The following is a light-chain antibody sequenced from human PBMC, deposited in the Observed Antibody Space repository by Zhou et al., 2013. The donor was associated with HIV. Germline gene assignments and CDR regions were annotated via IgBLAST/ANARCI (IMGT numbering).Light chain of an antibody. J-gene: IGKJ2*01. Sequence: EIVLTQSPGTLSLSPGERATLSCRASQSVSSSFLAWYQQKPGQAPRLLIYGASSRATGIPDRFSGSGSGTDFTLTISRLEPEDFAVYYCQVYGSSPPYTFGQGTKLEI. CDR2: GAS. CDR1: QSVSSSF. V-gene: IGKV3-20*01. CDR3: QVYGSSPPYT.